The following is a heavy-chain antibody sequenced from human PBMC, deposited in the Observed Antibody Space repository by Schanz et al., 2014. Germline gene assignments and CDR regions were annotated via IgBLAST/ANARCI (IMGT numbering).Heavy chain of an antibody. CDR2: INPNSGGT. CDR3: AREGTVIRGLSGWFAP. V-gene: IGHV1-2*05. D-gene: IGHD3-10*01. Sequence: QVQLVQSGAEVKKPGASVKVSCKSSGYTFTDYHIHWVRQAPGQGLEYMGRINPNSGGTNFAQKFQGRVTMTRDTAISTVYMELSRLRSDATDVYYCAREGTVIRGLSGWFAPWGQGTLVTVSS. J-gene: IGHJ5*02. CDR1: GYTFTDYH.